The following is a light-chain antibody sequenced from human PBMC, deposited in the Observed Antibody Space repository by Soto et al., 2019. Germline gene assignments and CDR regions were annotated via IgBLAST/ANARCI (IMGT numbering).Light chain of an antibody. V-gene: IGKV3-20*01. CDR2: STS. J-gene: IGKJ1*01. CDR3: QHYDRAPMWT. CDR1: QSVGDTY. Sequence: EIVLTQSPGTLSLSPGERATLSCRASQSVGDTYLAWYQQKPGQAPRLLMYSTSIRATGIPDRFSGSGSGTDFTLTISRLDPEDFAVYYCQHYDRAPMWTFGQGTTVEIK.